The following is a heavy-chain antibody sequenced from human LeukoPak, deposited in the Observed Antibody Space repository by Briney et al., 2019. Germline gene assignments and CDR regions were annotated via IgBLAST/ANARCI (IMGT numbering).Heavy chain of an antibody. D-gene: IGHD3-22*01. CDR2: IRYDGSNK. Sequence: GGSLRLSCAASGFTFSSYGMHWVRQAPGKGPEWVAFIRYDGSNKYYADSVKGRFTISRDNSKNTLYLRMNSLRAEDTAVYYCAKAGYYYDSSGSEYYFDYWGQGTLVTVSS. CDR1: GFTFSSYG. J-gene: IGHJ4*02. V-gene: IGHV3-30*02. CDR3: AKAGYYYDSSGSEYYFDY.